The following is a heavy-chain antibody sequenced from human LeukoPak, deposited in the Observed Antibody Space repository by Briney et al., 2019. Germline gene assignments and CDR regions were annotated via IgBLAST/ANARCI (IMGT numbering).Heavy chain of an antibody. CDR1: GFTFSSYA. J-gene: IGHJ1*01. D-gene: IGHD6-13*01. V-gene: IGHV3-23*01. CDR3: AKTIAAAGRGYFQH. Sequence: GGSLRLSCAASGFTFSSYAMSWVRQAPGKGLEWVSAISGSGGSTYYADSMKGRFTISRDNSKNTLYLQMNSLRAEDTAVYYCAKTIAAAGRGYFQHWGQGTLVTVSS. CDR2: ISGSGGST.